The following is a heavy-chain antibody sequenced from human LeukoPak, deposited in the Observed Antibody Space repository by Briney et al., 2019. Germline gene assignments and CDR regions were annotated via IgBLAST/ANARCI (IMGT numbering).Heavy chain of an antibody. CDR1: GFTFSTYV. Sequence: GGSLRLSCAASGFTFSTYVMNWVRQAPGEGLKWVSCITGDSAYIYYADSVKGRFTISRDNAKNSLYLQMNSLRAEDTAVYYCARYGVSSSTSYIDFWRQGTLVTVSS. CDR2: ITGDSAYI. CDR3: ARYGVSSSTSYIDF. V-gene: IGHV3-21*01. J-gene: IGHJ4*02. D-gene: IGHD2-2*01.